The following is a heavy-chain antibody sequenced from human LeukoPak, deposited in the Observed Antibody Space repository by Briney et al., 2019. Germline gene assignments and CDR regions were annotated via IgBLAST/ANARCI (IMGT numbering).Heavy chain of an antibody. V-gene: IGHV4-38-2*02. CDR1: GYSISSGYY. CDR3: ARVLTTVVTPDWFDP. D-gene: IGHD4-23*01. CDR2: IYHSGST. Sequence: SETLSLTCTVSGYSISSGYYWGWIRQPPGKGLEWIGSIYHSGSTYYNPSLKSRVTISVDTSKNQFSLKLSSVTAADTAVYYCARVLTTVVTPDWFDPWGQGTLVTVSS. J-gene: IGHJ5*02.